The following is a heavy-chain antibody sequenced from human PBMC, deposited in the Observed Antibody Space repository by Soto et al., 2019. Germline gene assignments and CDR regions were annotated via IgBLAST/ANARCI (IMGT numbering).Heavy chain of an antibody. Sequence: GASVKVSCKASGYTFTSYAMHWVRQAPGQRLEWMGWINAGNGNTKYSQKFQGRVTITRDTSASTAYMELSSLRSEDTAVYYCARAARYGSGSYYNPYYFDYWGQGTLVTVSS. CDR1: GYTFTSYA. D-gene: IGHD3-10*01. J-gene: IGHJ4*02. CDR3: ARAARYGSGSYYNPYYFDY. V-gene: IGHV1-3*01. CDR2: INAGNGNT.